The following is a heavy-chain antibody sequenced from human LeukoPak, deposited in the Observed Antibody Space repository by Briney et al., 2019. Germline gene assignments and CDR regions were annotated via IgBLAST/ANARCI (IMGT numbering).Heavy chain of an antibody. Sequence: GGSLRLSCAASGFTFDDYGMSWVRQAPGEGLEWVSGISWNSGSIGYADSVKGRFSISRDNAKNSLYLQMNSLRAEDMALYYCARRSGDDAFDIWGQGTMVTVSS. CDR2: ISWNSGSI. CDR1: GFTFDDYG. CDR3: ARRSGDDAFDI. V-gene: IGHV3-9*03. D-gene: IGHD3-10*01. J-gene: IGHJ3*02.